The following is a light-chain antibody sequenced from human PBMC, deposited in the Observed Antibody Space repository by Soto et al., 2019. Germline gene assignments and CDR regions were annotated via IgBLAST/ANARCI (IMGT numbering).Light chain of an antibody. CDR1: QSISSW. CDR3: QQYNSYPLT. J-gene: IGKJ4*01. Sequence: DIQMTQSPSTLSASVGDRVTITCRASQSISSWLAWYQQKPGKAPKLLIYDASSLESGVPSRFSGSRSGTEFTLTISSLQPDDFATYYCQQYNSYPLTFGGGTKVDIK. V-gene: IGKV1-5*01. CDR2: DAS.